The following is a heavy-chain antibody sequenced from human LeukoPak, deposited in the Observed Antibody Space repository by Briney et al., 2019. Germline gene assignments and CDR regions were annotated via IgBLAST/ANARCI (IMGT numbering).Heavy chain of an antibody. J-gene: IGHJ6*03. Sequence: PGGSLTLSCAASGFTFSDYYMSWIRQAPGKGLEWVSYISSSGTTKYYADSVKGRFTISRDNAKNSLYLQMNSLRAEDTAVYYCARVPTVTTWGYYYMDVWGKGTTVTVSS. CDR2: ISSSGTTK. V-gene: IGHV3-11*01. CDR1: GFTFSDYY. D-gene: IGHD4-17*01. CDR3: ARVPTVTTWGYYYMDV.